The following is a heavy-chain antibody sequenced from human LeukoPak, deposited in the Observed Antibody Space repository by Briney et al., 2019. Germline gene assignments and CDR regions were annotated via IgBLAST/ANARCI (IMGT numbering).Heavy chain of an antibody. D-gene: IGHD1-26*01. CDR3: ATDRVGAHPDAFDI. CDR2: IYYSGST. J-gene: IGHJ3*02. CDR1: GGSISSGDYY. Sequence: SETLSLTCTVSGGSISSGDYYWSWIRQPPGKGLEWIGYIYYSGSTYYNPSLESRVTISVDTSKNQFSLKLSSVTAADTAVYYCATDRVGAHPDAFDIWGQGTMVTVSS. V-gene: IGHV4-30-4*08.